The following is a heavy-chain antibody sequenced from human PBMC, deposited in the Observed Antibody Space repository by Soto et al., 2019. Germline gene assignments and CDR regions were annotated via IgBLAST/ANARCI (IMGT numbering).Heavy chain of an antibody. CDR1: GFTFSEYT. CDR2: ISSSSSEI. CDR3: VRDLNWAFDY. V-gene: IGHV3-48*02. D-gene: IGHD1-1*01. Sequence: GGSLRLSCVASGFTFSEYTMNWVRQAPGKGLEWLSYISSSSSEIRYADSVKGRFIISRDNAKNSLFLQMNSLRDEDTAAYYCVRDLNWAFDYWGQGTLVTVSS. J-gene: IGHJ4*02.